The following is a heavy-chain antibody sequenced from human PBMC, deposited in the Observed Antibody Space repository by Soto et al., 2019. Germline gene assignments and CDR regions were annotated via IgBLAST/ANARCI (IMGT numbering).Heavy chain of an antibody. J-gene: IGHJ6*02. CDR2: IYYSGST. CDR3: ANYRLGYYGMDV. CDR1: GGSISSYY. Sequence: QVQLQESGPGLVKPSETLSLTCTVSGGSISSYYWSWIRQPPGKGLEWIGYIYYSGSTNYNPSLKSRVTIAVDTSKNQFSLKLSSVTAADTAVYYCANYRLGYYGMDVWGQGTTVTVSS. D-gene: IGHD3-16*01. V-gene: IGHV4-59*08.